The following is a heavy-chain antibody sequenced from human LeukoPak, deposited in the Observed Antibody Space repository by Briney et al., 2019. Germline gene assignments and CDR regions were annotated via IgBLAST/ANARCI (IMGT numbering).Heavy chain of an antibody. CDR2: IYYSGST. CDR1: GGSISSYY. Sequence: SETLSLTCTVSGGSISSYYWSWIRQPPGKGLEWIGYIYYSGSTNYNPSLKSRVTISVDTSKNQFSLKLSSVTAADTAVYYCARGPGIAAASPNTDYWGQGTLVTVSS. CDR3: ARGPGIAAASPNTDY. V-gene: IGHV4-59*01. J-gene: IGHJ4*02. D-gene: IGHD6-13*01.